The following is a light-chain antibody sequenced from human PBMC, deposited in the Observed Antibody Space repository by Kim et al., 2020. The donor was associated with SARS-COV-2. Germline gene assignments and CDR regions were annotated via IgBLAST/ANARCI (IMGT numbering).Light chain of an antibody. Sequence: NTVTISCTGIGGSIASNYVQWYQQRPGSAPTTVIYEDNQRPSGVPDRFSGSIDSSSNSASLTISGLKTEDEADYYCQSYDTRNHVVFGGGTQLTVL. V-gene: IGLV6-57*02. J-gene: IGLJ2*01. CDR1: GGSIASNY. CDR2: EDN. CDR3: QSYDTRNHVV.